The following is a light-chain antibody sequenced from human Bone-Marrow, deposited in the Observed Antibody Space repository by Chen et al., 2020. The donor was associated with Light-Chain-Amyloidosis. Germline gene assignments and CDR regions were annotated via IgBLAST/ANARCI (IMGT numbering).Light chain of an antibody. Sequence: SYELTQPPSVSVSPGQTARITCSGDDLPTKYAYWYQQKPGQAPVLVIPSDTERPWGISERFSGSSSGTTATLTSSGVQAEDEADYHCQSADSSGTYEVIFGGGTKLTVL. V-gene: IGLV3-25*03. CDR1: DLPTKY. CDR3: QSADSSGTYEVI. CDR2: SDT. J-gene: IGLJ2*01.